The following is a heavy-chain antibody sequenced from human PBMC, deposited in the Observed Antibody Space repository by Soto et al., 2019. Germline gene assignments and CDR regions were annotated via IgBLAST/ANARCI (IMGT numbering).Heavy chain of an antibody. Sequence: SETLSLTCGISGDSISTVNWWSWVRPSPGKGLEWIGEIYHIGSTSYNPSLKSRVTMSVDKSKNQFSLQLTSVTAADTAVYYCATFSGFFTISPFDDWGQEILVNVSA. V-gene: IGHV4-4*02. CDR3: ATFSGFFTISPFDD. CDR2: IYHIGST. D-gene: IGHD2-8*01. CDR1: GDSISTVNW. J-gene: IGHJ4*02.